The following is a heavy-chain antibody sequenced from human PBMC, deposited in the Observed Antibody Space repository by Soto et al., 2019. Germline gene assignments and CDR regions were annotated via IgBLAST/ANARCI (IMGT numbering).Heavy chain of an antibody. CDR2: ISAYNGNT. J-gene: IGHJ4*02. CDR3: ARDRTVTTYYYDSSGLGY. CDR1: GYTFTSYG. D-gene: IGHD3-22*01. Sequence: ASVKVSCKASGYTFTSYGISWVRQAPGQGLEWMGWISAYNGNTNYAQKLQGRVTMTTDTSTSTAYMELRSLRSDDTAVYYCARDRTVTTYYYDSSGLGYWGQGTLVTVSS. V-gene: IGHV1-18*01.